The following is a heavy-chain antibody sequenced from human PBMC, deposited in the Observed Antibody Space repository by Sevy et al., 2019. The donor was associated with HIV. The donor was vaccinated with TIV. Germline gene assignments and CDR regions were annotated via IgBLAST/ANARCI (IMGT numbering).Heavy chain of an antibody. CDR2: IDPIDSYT. Sequence: GESLKISCKGSGYSFTSYWISWVRQMPGKGLEWMGRIDPIDSYTNYSPSFQGHVTISAGKSISTAYLQWSSLKASDTAMYYCARHLREESSSSTDYWGQGTLVTVSS. CDR1: GYSFTSYW. V-gene: IGHV5-10-1*01. D-gene: IGHD6-6*01. J-gene: IGHJ4*02. CDR3: ARHLREESSSSTDY.